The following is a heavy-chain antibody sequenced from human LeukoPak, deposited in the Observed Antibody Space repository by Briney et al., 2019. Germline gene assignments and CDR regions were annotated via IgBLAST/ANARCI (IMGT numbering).Heavy chain of an antibody. CDR1: DGSISSFY. CDR3: ARRLGSTSPFDY. J-gene: IGHJ4*02. D-gene: IGHD2-2*01. V-gene: IGHV4-59*08. Sequence: SETLSLTCTVSDGSISSFYWSWIRHPPGKGLEWIGYIYYTGNTNYNPPLKSRVTISADTSKNQFSLKLSSVTAADTAVYYCARRLGSTSPFDYWGQGTLITVSS. CDR2: IYYTGNT.